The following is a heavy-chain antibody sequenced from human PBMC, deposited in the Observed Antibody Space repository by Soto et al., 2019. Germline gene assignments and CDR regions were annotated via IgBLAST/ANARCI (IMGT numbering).Heavy chain of an antibody. J-gene: IGHJ4*02. Sequence: SVKVSCTASGGTFSSYAISWVRQAPGQGLEWMGGIIPIFGTANYAQKFQGRVTITADESTSTAYMELSSLRSEDTAVYYCARDLDAEGPDFDYWGQGTLVTVSS. CDR3: ARDLDAEGPDFDY. CDR1: GGTFSSYA. CDR2: IIPIFGTA. V-gene: IGHV1-69*13. D-gene: IGHD2-2*01.